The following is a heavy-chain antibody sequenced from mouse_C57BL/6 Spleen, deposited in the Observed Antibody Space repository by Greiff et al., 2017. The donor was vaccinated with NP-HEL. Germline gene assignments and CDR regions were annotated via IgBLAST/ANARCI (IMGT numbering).Heavy chain of an antibody. D-gene: IGHD1-1*01. V-gene: IGHV1-64*01. J-gene: IGHJ4*01. Sequence: QVQLQQPGAELVKPGASVKLSCKASGYTFTSYWMHWVKQRPGQGLEWIGMIHPNSGSTNYNEKFKSKATLTVDKSSSTAYMQLSSLTSEDSAVYYCAKCDAGNSYHSMDYWGQGTSVTVSS. CDR3: AKCDAGNSYHSMDY. CDR1: GYTFTSYW. CDR2: IHPNSGST.